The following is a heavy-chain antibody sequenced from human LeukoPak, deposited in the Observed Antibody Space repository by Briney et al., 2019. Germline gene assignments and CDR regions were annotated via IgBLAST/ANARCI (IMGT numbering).Heavy chain of an antibody. V-gene: IGHV3-23*01. CDR3: AKDGRRGYSGYDGDYFDY. CDR1: GFTFSSSA. Sequence: GGSLRLSCAASGFTFSSSAMTWVRQSPGKGLEWVSGIGGGGTGTHYADSVKGRFTVSRDNSRNTLYLQMNSLRAEDTALYYCAKDGRRGYSGYDGDYFDYWGQGTLVTVSS. J-gene: IGHJ4*02. D-gene: IGHD5-12*01. CDR2: IGGGGTGT.